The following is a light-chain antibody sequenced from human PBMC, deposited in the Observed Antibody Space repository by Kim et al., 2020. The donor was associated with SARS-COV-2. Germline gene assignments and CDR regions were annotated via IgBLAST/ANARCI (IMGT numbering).Light chain of an antibody. J-gene: IGKJ5*01. CDR2: DTS. V-gene: IGKV3D-15*03. CDR1: QSVTNS. CDR3: QQYNNWPPFT. Sequence: EVVMTQSPPSLSVSPGDRATLSCRASQSVTNSLAWYQQKPGQAPRLLIYDTSVRATGIPARFSGSGSGTWFTLTISIVQSEDSAVYFCQQYNNWPPFTFGQGTRLEIK.